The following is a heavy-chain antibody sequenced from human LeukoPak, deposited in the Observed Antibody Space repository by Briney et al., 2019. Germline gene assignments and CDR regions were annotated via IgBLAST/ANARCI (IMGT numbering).Heavy chain of an antibody. J-gene: IGHJ4*02. CDR1: GFTFSNHA. Sequence: GGSLRLSCSASGFTFSNHALHWVRQAPGKGLEFVSAISTDGVYTYYADSVKGRVIISRDNSKNTLYLQMSSLRSEDTAVYYCVRGPSGYDYANSGGGGFDYWGQGALVTVSS. CDR3: VRGPSGYDYANSGGGGFDY. D-gene: IGHD5-12*01. V-gene: IGHV3-64D*06. CDR2: ISTDGVYT.